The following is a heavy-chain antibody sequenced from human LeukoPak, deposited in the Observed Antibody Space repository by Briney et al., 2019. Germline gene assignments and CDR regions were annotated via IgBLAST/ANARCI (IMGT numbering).Heavy chain of an antibody. D-gene: IGHD5-24*01. CDR1: GYTFTNYD. Sequence: ASVKVSCKASGYTFTNYDMNWVRQATGQGLGWMGWINPNSGDAKYAQMFQGRVTMTRDTSITTAYMELNSPRSDDTAVYYCAKVGRDGYPDYWGQGTLVTVSS. V-gene: IGHV1-2*02. J-gene: IGHJ4*02. CDR2: INPNSGDA. CDR3: AKVGRDGYPDY.